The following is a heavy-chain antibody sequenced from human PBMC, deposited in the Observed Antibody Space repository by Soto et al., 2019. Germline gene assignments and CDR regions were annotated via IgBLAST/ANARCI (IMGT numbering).Heavy chain of an antibody. D-gene: IGHD2-2*01. J-gene: IGHJ5*02. CDR1: GFTFSSYG. CDR2: IWYDGSNK. V-gene: IGHV3-33*01. Sequence: GGSLRLSCAASGFTFSSYGMHWVRKAPGKGLEWVAVIWYDGSNKYYADSVKGRFTISRDNSKNTLYLQMNSLRAEDTAVYYCARSGYCSSTSCRPRGWFDPWGQGTLVTVSS. CDR3: ARSGYCSSTSCRPRGWFDP.